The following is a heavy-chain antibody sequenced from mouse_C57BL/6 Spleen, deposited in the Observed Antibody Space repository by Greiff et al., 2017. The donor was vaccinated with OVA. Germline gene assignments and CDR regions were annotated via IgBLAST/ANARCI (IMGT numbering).Heavy chain of an antibody. Sequence: QVQLQQSGPELVKPGASVKISCKASGYAFSSSWMNWVKQRPGKGLEWIGRIYPGDGDTNYNGKFKGKATLTADKSSSTAYMQLSSLTSADSAVYFCARDGYYFDYWGQGTTLTVSS. CDR3: ARDGYYFDY. J-gene: IGHJ2*01. D-gene: IGHD2-3*01. V-gene: IGHV1-82*01. CDR2: IYPGDGDT. CDR1: GYAFSSSW.